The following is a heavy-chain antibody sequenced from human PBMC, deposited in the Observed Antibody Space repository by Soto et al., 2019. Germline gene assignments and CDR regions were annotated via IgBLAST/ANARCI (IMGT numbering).Heavy chain of an antibody. J-gene: IGHJ6*02. Sequence: GLGCAAYEFSDSRCRMRRARPAPDKGLEWVAVIWYDGSNKYYADSVKGRFTISRDNSKNTLYLQMNSLRAEDTAVYYCARGLPYGGYDYYSYGMDVWGQGTTVTVFS. CDR3: ARGLPYGGYDYYSYGMDV. CDR1: EFSDSRCR. V-gene: IGHV3-33*01. CDR2: IWYDGSNK. D-gene: IGHD5-12*01.